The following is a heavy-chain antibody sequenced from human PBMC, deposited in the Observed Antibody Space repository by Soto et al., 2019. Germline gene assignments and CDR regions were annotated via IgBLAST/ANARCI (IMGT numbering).Heavy chain of an antibody. CDR2: IFYSGTT. V-gene: IGHV4-59*01. Sequence: SETLSLTCTVSGGSISGYYWSWIRQPPGKGLEWLGYIFYSGTTNYNPSLQSRLTISVDTSKNQFSLTLSSVTAADTAVYYCAKGGGRGVHGGDYFDYWGLGTLVTVSS. CDR1: GGSISGYY. CDR3: AKGGGRGVHGGDYFDY. J-gene: IGHJ4*02. D-gene: IGHD2-21*01.